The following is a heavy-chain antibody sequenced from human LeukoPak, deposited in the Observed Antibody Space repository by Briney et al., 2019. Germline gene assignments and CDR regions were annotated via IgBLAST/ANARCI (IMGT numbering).Heavy chain of an antibody. D-gene: IGHD6-19*01. J-gene: IGHJ4*02. CDR3: AKDDDGGGYDY. Sequence: SLTLSRSPSGFPFSRYLMLGLPPVPGKAGEWGRVKSYDGSKKYYANSVKGRFTISRDNSNYTLDLQMNGLNAEDAAVYCCAKDDDGGGYDYWGQGTLVTVSS. CDR1: GFPFSRYL. V-gene: IGHV3-30*18. CDR2: KSYDGSKK.